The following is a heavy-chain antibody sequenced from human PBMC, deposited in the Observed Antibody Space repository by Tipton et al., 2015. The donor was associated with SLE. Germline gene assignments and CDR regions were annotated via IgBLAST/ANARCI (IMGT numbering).Heavy chain of an antibody. CDR2: TYYRSKWYN. CDR3: AREGFAAVAGTKNGFDI. D-gene: IGHD6-19*01. J-gene: IGHJ3*02. V-gene: IGHV6-1*01. CDR1: GDSVSSNSAA. Sequence: GLVKPSQTLSLTCAISGDSVSSNSAAWNWIRQSPSRGLEWLGRTYYRSKWYNDYAVSVKSRITINPDTSKNQSSLQLNSVTAADTAVYYCAREGFAAVAGTKNGFDIWGQGTMVTVSS.